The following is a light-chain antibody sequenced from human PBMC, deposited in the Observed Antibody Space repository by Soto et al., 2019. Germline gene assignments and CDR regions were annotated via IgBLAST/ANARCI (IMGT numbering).Light chain of an antibody. CDR2: GAS. V-gene: IGKV3-20*01. CDR1: QSVTSSY. J-gene: IGKJ1*01. Sequence: EIVLTQSPGTLSLSPGERATLSCRASQSVTSSYLAWYQHKPGQAPRLLIYGASSRATGIPDRFSGSGSGTDFTLIISRLEPEDFAVYYCQQYAISPRPSGEGTKVEIK. CDR3: QQYAISPRP.